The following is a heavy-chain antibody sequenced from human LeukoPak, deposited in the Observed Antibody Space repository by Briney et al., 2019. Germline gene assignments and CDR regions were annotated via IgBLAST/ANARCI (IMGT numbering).Heavy chain of an antibody. V-gene: IGHV3-30*04. CDR3: ARDNYGFDY. Sequence: PGWSLRLSRVASRFNFRNYAMHWVGQARGKGVDWVAFISYDGRNKYYADCVKGRFTNSRDNTKNSLYLQMNSLRAGDTAVYYCARDNYGFDYWGQGTLVTVSS. J-gene: IGHJ4*02. D-gene: IGHD3-10*01. CDR2: ISYDGRNK. CDR1: RFNFRNYA.